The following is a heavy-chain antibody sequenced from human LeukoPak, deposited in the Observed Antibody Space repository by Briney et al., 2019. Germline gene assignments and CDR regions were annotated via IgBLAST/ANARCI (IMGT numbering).Heavy chain of an antibody. D-gene: IGHD1-1*01. V-gene: IGHV5-51*01. CDR3: ARGAYNWNLLDY. CDR1: GYTFNNFW. CDR2: IYPGDSDT. Sequence: GESLKISCKGSGYTFNNFWIAWVRQKPGKGLKWMSMIYPGDSDTRYSPSFRGQVTSSVDRSTNTAYLHWRSLKASDTAIYYCARGAYNWNLLDYWGQGTLVTVSS. J-gene: IGHJ4*02.